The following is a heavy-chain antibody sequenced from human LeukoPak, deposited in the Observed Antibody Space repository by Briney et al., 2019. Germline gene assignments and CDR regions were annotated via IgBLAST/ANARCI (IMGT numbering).Heavy chain of an antibody. CDR2: IYHSGST. J-gene: IGHJ3*02. Sequence: SGTLSLTCAVSGGSISSSNWWSWVRQPPGKGLEWIGEIYHSGSTNYNPSLKSRVTISVDKSKNQFSLKLSSVTAADTAVYYCARDSSSGSLHDAFDIWGQGTMVTVSS. CDR1: GGSISSSNW. CDR3: ARDSSSGSLHDAFDI. V-gene: IGHV4-4*02. D-gene: IGHD1-26*01.